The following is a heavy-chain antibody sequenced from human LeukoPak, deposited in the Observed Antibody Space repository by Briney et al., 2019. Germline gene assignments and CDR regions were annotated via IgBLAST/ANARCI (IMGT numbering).Heavy chain of an antibody. V-gene: IGHV3-21*01. CDR1: GFTFSSYS. Sequence: PGGSLRLSCAASGFTFSSYSMNWVRQAPGKGLEWVSSISSSSSYIYYADSVKGRFTISRDNAKNSLYLQMNSLRAEDTAVYYCASGSRVLRFLEWFPYYFDYWGQGTLVTVSS. D-gene: IGHD3-3*01. J-gene: IGHJ4*02. CDR2: ISSSSSYI. CDR3: ASGSRVLRFLEWFPYYFDY.